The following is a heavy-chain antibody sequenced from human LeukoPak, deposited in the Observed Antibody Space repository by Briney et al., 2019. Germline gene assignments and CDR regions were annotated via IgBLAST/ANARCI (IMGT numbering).Heavy chain of an antibody. CDR3: ARMDNVDMPKRGYSGYVS. CDR2: IYTSGST. CDR1: GGSVNSGNYY. J-gene: IGHJ5*02. Sequence: SQTLSLTCTVSGGSVNSGNYYWTWIRQPAGKRLEWIGRIYTSGSTNYNPSLKSRVTISIDASKNQFSLKLSSVTAADTAVYYCARMDNVDMPKRGYSGYVSWGQGTLVTVSS. D-gene: IGHD5-12*01. V-gene: IGHV4-61*02.